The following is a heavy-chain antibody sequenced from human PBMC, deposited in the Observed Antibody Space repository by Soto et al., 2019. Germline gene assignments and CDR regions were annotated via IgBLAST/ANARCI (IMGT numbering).Heavy chain of an antibody. V-gene: IGHV4-30-2*01. D-gene: IGHD2-2*01. CDR1: GGSIXXXXXX. J-gene: IGHJ5*02. Sequence: QLQLQESGSGLVKPSQTLSLTCAVSGGSIXXXXXXXSWXRQPXGKGLEWIGYIYHSGSTYYNPSLKSRXXXXXXXXXXXXXXXXXXXXXXXXXXXXXXXXXXXAPRFDPWGQGTLVTVSS. CDR3: XXXXXXAPRFDP. CDR2: IYHSGST.